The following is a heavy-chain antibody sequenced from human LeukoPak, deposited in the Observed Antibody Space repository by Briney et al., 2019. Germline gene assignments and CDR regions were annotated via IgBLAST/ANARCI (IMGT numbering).Heavy chain of an antibody. D-gene: IGHD3-9*01. CDR2: ISGSGGST. V-gene: IGHV3-23*01. CDR3: AKAPPVLRYFDRFSPIDS. J-gene: IGHJ4*02. CDR1: GFTSSSYA. Sequence: GGSLRLSCAASGFTSSSYAMRGVRQPPGKGLELGSAISGSGGSTYCATSVQGRFTLSRDNSPTPLSLQMNSPSAEDTAVYYCAKAPPVLRYFDRFSPIDSWGQGTPVTVSS.